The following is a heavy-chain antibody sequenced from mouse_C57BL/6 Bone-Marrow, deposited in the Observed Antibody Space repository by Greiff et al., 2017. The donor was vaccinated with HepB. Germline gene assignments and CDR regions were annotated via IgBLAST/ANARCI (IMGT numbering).Heavy chain of an antibody. CDR3: ARRDSSGYSGWFAY. Sequence: QVQLQQSGPELVKPGASVKISCKASGYAFSSSWMNWVKQRPGKGLEWIGRIYPGDGDTNYNGKFKGKATLTADKSSSTAYMQLSSLTSEDSAVYFCARRDSSGYSGWFAYWGQGTLVTVSA. CDR2: IYPGDGDT. V-gene: IGHV1-82*01. J-gene: IGHJ3*01. D-gene: IGHD3-2*02. CDR1: GYAFSSSW.